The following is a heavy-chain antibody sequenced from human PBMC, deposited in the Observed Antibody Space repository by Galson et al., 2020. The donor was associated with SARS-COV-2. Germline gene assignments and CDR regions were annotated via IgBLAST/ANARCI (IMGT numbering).Heavy chain of an antibody. V-gene: IGHV4-59*01. CDR3: ARDRSDGYDSSGHPFYYMDV. D-gene: IGHD3-22*01. CDR1: GGSISGYY. CDR2: ISYSGVT. Sequence: SETLSLTCTVSGGSISGYYWTWIRQPPGKGLEWIGYISYSGVTNYNPSLKTRVTISVDTSKNQSFLKVNSVTAADTAVYYCARDRSDGYDSSGHPFYYMDVWGRGTTVTISS. J-gene: IGHJ6*03.